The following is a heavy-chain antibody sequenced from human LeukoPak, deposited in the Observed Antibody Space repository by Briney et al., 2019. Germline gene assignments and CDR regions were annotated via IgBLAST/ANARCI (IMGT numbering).Heavy chain of an antibody. CDR1: GYTFTGYY. D-gene: IGHD2-2*01. V-gene: IGHV1-2*02. CDR3: ARLVVPASQRGWFDP. J-gene: IGHJ5*02. Sequence: ASVKVSCKASGYTFTGYYMHWVRQAPGQGLEWMGWINPNSGGTNYAQKFQGRVTMTRDTSISTAYMELSRLRSDDTAMYYCARLVVPASQRGWFDPWGQGTLVTVSS. CDR2: INPNSGGT.